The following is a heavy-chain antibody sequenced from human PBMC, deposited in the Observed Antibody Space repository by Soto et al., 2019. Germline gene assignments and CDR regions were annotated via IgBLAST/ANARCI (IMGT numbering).Heavy chain of an antibody. D-gene: IGHD3-10*02. V-gene: IGHV4-59*01. CDR3: ARMFDNYVNGNWFDP. CDR1: DGSIGSDY. Sequence: QVQLQESGPGLVKPSETLSLTCTVSDGSIGSDYWSWIRQPPGKGLDWLGNIDYIGNTNYNPSLKSRVTMSIDTAKNRFSLTLAAVTTADTAVYYCARMFDNYVNGNWFDPWGQGTLVTVSS. J-gene: IGHJ5*02. CDR2: IDYIGNT.